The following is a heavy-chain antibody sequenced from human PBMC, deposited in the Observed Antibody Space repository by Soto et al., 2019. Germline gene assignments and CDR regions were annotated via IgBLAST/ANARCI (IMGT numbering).Heavy chain of an antibody. D-gene: IGHD5-18*01. CDR2: ISHSGST. CDR1: GGSISSSAYY. V-gene: IGHV4-31*03. Sequence: SETLSLTCTVSGGSISSSAYYWSWIRQHPGKGLEWIGYISHSGSTYYNPSLESRVIISVDTSKNQFSLSLTSVTAADTAVYYCAREYTYGSNFFDCWGQGALVTVS. CDR3: AREYTYGSNFFDC. J-gene: IGHJ4*02.